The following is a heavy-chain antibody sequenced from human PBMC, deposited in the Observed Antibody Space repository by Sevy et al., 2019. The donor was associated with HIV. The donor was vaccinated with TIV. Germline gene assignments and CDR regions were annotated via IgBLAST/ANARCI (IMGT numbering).Heavy chain of an antibody. J-gene: IGHJ4*02. V-gene: IGHV4-38-2*02. CDR3: ARDRLPGSTVTTDFFDY. CDR2: IYHSGST. CDR1: GYSISSGYY. D-gene: IGHD4-17*01. Sequence: SETLSLTCAVSGYSISSGYYWGWIRQPPGKGLEWIGSIYHSGSTYYNPSLKSRVTISVDTSKNQFSLKLSSVTAADTAVYYCARDRLPGSTVTTDFFDYWGQGTLVTVSS.